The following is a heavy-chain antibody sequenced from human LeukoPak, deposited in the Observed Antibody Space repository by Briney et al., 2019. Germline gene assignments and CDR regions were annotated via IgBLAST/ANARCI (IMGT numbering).Heavy chain of an antibody. J-gene: IGHJ3*02. D-gene: IGHD1-26*01. V-gene: IGHV1-69*06. Sequence: GASVKVSCKASGYTFTSYGISWVRQAPGQGLEWMGGIIPMSDTANYPQKFRGRLTITADIPMSTVYMELSSLRSEDTAVYYCAREDDTGRYMGDDAFDIWGQGTMVTVSS. CDR1: GYTFTSYG. CDR2: IIPMSDTA. CDR3: AREDDTGRYMGDDAFDI.